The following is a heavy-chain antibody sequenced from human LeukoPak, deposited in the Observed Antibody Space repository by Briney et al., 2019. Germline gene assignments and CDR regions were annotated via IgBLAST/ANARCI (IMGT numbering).Heavy chain of an antibody. V-gene: IGHV1-24*01. CDR2: FDPEDGKT. CDR1: GYTLTELS. CDR3: APRAGPGTTGTTGAFDI. Sequence: EASVKVSCKVSGYTLTELSMQWVRQAPGKGLEWMGGFDPEDGKTIYAQKFQGRVTMTEDTSTDTAYMELSSLRSEDTAVYYCAPRAGPGTTGTTGAFDIWGQGTMVTVSS. D-gene: IGHD1-1*01. J-gene: IGHJ3*02.